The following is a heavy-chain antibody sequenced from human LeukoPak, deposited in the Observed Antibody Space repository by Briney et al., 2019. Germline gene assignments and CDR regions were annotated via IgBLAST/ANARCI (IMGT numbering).Heavy chain of an antibody. CDR1: GFTFSTYG. J-gene: IGHJ4*02. D-gene: IGHD6-13*01. V-gene: IGHV3-7*01. CDR3: ARGSWTAAGY. CDR2: IKPDGSEK. Sequence: GGSLRLSCAASGFTFSTYGMIWVRQAPGKGLEWVASIKPDGSEKYYVDSVKGRFTISRDNAKNSLYLQMNSLRVEDTAVYYCARGSWTAAGYWGQGTLVTVSS.